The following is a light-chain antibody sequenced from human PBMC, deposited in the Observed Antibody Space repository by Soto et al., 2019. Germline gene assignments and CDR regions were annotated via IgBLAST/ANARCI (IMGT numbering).Light chain of an antibody. CDR2: GAS. V-gene: IGKV3-15*01. J-gene: IGKJ1*01. Sequence: EIALTQSPGTLSLSPGERATLSCRASQSVSSSYLVWHQQKPGQAPRLLIYGASTRATGIPARFSGSGSGTEFTLTISSLQSEDFAVYYCQQYNNWPPETFGQGTKVDI. CDR1: QSVSSSY. CDR3: QQYNNWPPET.